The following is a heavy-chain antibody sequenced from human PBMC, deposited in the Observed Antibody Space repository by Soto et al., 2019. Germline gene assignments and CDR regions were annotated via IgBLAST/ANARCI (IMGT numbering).Heavy chain of an antibody. J-gene: IGHJ4*02. D-gene: IGHD4-17*01. CDR1: GFSLRTGGAG. CDR3: ARRRSGDYATYYFDY. V-gene: IGHV2-5*02. Sequence: QITLKESGPTLVKPTQTLTLTCTFSGFSLRTGGAGVGWLRQPPGKAPEWLALIYWDDDKRYSPSLKSRLAITKDTSKNQVVLSMTNIDPVDTATYYCARRRSGDYATYYFDYWGQGTLVTVSS. CDR2: IYWDDDK.